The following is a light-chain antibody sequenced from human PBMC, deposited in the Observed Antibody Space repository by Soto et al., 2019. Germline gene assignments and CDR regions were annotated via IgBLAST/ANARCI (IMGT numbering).Light chain of an antibody. V-gene: IGKV3-20*01. CDR2: GTT. Sequence: EIVLTQSPGTVSLSPGETASLSCRASQTVSGSYLAWYQQKPGQAPRRLIYGTTSRATGVPDRFSGGGSGTAFALTISGLEPEDFALYHCQQYGNSPPTFGGGTKVEIK. CDR3: QQYGNSPPT. CDR1: QTVSGSY. J-gene: IGKJ4*01.